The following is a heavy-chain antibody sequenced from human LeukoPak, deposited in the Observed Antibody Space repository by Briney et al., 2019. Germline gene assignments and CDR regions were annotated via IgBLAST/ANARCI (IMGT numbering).Heavy chain of an antibody. V-gene: IGHV3-23*01. Sequence: GGSLRLSCAASGFNFYNYGISWVRQAPGKGLEWLTGINGSGGRTYYADSVRGRFIVSRDNSKNTLYLQMNSLRAEDTAVYYCVWDSSGYQSDYWGQGTLVTVSS. CDR3: VWDSSGYQSDY. D-gene: IGHD3-22*01. CDR2: INGSGGRT. J-gene: IGHJ4*02. CDR1: GFNFYNYG.